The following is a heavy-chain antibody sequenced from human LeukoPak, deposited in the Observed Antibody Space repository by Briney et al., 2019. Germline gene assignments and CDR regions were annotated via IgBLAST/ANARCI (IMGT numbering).Heavy chain of an antibody. CDR3: ARVNGGYYCGGDRYSPGSNDY. Sequence: GGSLRLSCAASGFTFSSYSMNWVRQAPGKGLEWVSSISSSSSYIYYADSVKGRFTISRDNAKNSLYLQMNSLRAEDTAVYYCARVNGGYYCGGDRYSPGSNDYWGQGTLVTVSS. CDR1: GFTFSSYS. J-gene: IGHJ4*02. D-gene: IGHD2-21*02. CDR2: ISSSSSYI. V-gene: IGHV3-21*01.